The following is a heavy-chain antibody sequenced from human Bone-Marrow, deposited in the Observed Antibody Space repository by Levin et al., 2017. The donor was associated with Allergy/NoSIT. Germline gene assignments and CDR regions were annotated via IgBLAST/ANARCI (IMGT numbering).Heavy chain of an antibody. V-gene: IGHV3-15*07. CDR3: TTDYYDSSGSFVDY. CDR2: VKSKIDGGRT. CDR1: GFTFSDAR. D-gene: IGHD3-22*01. Sequence: SCAASGFTFSDARMNWVRQAPGKGLEWVGHVKSKIDGGRTDYAAAVKGRFIISRDDTQATVHLQMNNLKTEDAGLYYCTTDYYDSSGSFVDYWGRGTRVTVST. J-gene: IGHJ4*02.